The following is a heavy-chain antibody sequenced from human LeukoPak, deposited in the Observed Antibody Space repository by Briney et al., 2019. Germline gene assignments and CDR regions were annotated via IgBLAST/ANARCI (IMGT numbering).Heavy chain of an antibody. D-gene: IGHD3-16*01. J-gene: IGHJ3*02. V-gene: IGHV4-59*01. CDR2: IYYSGST. CDR3: ASTFSHGGGAFDI. CDR1: GGSISSYY. Sequence: SETLSLTCTVSGGSISSYYWSWIRQPPGKGLEWIGYIYYSGSTNYNPSLKSRVTISVDTSKNQFSLKLSSVTAADTAVYYCASTFSHGGGAFDIWGQGTMVTVSS.